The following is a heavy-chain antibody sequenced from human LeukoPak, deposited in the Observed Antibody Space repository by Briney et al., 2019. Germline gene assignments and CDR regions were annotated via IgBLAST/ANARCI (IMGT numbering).Heavy chain of an antibody. D-gene: IGHD3-16*01. Sequence: SETLSLTCTVSGGSISSYYWSWIRQPAGKGLEWIGRIYTSGSTNYNPSLKSRVTMSVDTSKNQFSLKLSSVTAADTAVYYCARSPLLREVEPHYGMDVWGQGTTVTVSS. J-gene: IGHJ6*02. V-gene: IGHV4-4*07. CDR1: GGSISSYY. CDR2: IYTSGST. CDR3: ARSPLLREVEPHYGMDV.